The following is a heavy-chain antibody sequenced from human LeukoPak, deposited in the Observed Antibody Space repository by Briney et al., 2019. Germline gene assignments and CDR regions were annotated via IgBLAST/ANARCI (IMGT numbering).Heavy chain of an antibody. D-gene: IGHD3-22*01. CDR1: GFTFDDYA. CDR3: APEPMIVVVITPPDPYNWFDP. CDR2: ISYDGSNK. V-gene: IGHV3-30*04. Sequence: AGGSLRLSCAASGFTFDDYAMHWVRQAPGKGLEWVAVISYDGSNKYYADSVKGRFTISRDNSKNTLYLQMNSLRAEDTAVYYCAPEPMIVVVITPPDPYNWFDPWGQGTLVTVSS. J-gene: IGHJ5*02.